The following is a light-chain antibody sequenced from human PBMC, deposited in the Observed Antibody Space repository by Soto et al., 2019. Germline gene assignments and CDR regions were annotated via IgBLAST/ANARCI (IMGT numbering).Light chain of an antibody. Sequence: EVVLTQSPGSLSLSPGERATLSCRASQSVMSNYLAWYQQKPGQPPRLLIYGASSRATGIPDRFSGSGSGTDFTLTISRLEPEDFAVYYCQRFGASLTWTFGQGT. CDR2: GAS. J-gene: IGKJ1*01. CDR1: QSVMSNY. CDR3: QRFGASLTWT. V-gene: IGKV3-20*01.